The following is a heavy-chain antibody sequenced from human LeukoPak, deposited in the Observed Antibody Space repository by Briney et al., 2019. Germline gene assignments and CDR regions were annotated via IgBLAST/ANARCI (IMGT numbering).Heavy chain of an antibody. CDR3: AREKLFMVRGIFGY. V-gene: IGHV3-7*01. J-gene: IGHJ4*02. Sequence: PGGSLRLSCAASGSTFSSYWMSWVRQAPGKGLEWVANIKQDGSEKYYVDSVKGRFTISRDNAKNSLYLQMNSLRAEDTAVYYCAREKLFMVRGIFGYWGQGTLVTVSS. D-gene: IGHD3-10*01. CDR1: GSTFSSYW. CDR2: IKQDGSEK.